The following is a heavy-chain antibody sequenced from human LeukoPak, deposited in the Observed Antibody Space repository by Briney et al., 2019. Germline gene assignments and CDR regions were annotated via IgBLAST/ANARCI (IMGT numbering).Heavy chain of an antibody. D-gene: IGHD3-10*01. J-gene: IGHJ4*02. Sequence: GGSLRLSCAASGLTSSNGWMTWVRQAPGKGLEWVGRIKSKTDGGTTDYAAPVKGRFTISRDDSKNTVYLQMNSLKIEDTAVYYCTTAASPSGSYGGDYFDYWGQGTLVTVSS. V-gene: IGHV3-15*01. CDR2: IKSKTDGGTT. CDR3: TTAASPSGSYGGDYFDY. CDR1: GLTSSNGW.